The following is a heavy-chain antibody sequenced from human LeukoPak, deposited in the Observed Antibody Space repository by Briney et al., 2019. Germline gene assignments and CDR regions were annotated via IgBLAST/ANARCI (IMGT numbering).Heavy chain of an antibody. CDR1: GFMFSSYA. CDR3: AKCGFSQVKPDY. CDR2: IGDGGRTT. Sequence: GGSLRLPCAASGFMFSSYAMMWLRQAPGKGLELVSAIGDGGRTTVYADSVKGRFTISRDNSKNTLYLQMSSLRAEDTAVYYCAKCGFSQVKPDYWGQGTLVTVSS. J-gene: IGHJ4*02. D-gene: IGHD3-3*01. V-gene: IGHV3-23*01.